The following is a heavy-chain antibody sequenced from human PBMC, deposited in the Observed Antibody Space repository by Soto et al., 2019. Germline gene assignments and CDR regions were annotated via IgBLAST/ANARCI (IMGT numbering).Heavy chain of an antibody. CDR2: INAGNGNT. J-gene: IGHJ5*02. Sequence: GASVKVSCNASWYTLTSYAMHWVRQSPGQRREWMGWINAGNGNTKYSQKFQGRVTITRDTSASTAYMELSSLRSEDTDVYYCAKDRGWLDPWGQGTLVTVPS. CDR1: WYTLTSYA. CDR3: AKDRGWLDP. V-gene: IGHV1-3*01.